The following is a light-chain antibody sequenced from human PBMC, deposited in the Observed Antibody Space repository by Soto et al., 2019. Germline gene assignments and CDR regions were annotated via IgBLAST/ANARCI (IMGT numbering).Light chain of an antibody. V-gene: IGLV2-14*01. CDR3: SSYTSSIVV. CDR2: DVT. J-gene: IGLJ2*01. CDR1: SSDVGAYNY. Sequence: QSVLTQPASVSGSPGQSITISCTGTSSDVGAYNYVSWYQQYPGKAPKLMIYDVTDRPSGVSNRFSGSKSGNTASLTISGLQAEDEADYYCSSYTSSIVVFGGGTKVTVL.